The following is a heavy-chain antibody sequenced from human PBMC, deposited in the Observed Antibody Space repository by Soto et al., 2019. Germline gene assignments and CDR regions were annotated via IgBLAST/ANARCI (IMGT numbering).Heavy chain of an antibody. V-gene: IGHV3-23*01. J-gene: IGHJ4*02. CDR1: GFTFSSYA. Sequence: GGSLRLSCAASGFTFSSYAMSWVRQAPGKGLEWVSAISGSGGSTYYADSVKGRFTISRDNSKNTLYLQMNSLRAEDTAVYYCAKDMVAGMKLYYFDYWGQGTLVTVSS. CDR3: AKDMVAGMKLYYFDY. CDR2: ISGSGGST. D-gene: IGHD6-19*01.